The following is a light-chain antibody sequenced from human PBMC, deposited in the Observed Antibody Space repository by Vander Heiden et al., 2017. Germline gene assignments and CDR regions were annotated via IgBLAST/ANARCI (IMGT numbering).Light chain of an antibody. CDR1: STNIGRNS. V-gene: IGLV1-47*01. Sequence: QSVLPQPPSASGTPGQRVTISCSGSSTNIGRNSVYWYQQLPGTAPKLLIYRNNQRPSGVPDRFSGSKSGTSASLAISGLRSEDEADYYCAVWDDSLSGWGFGGGTKLTVL. J-gene: IGLJ3*02. CDR3: AVWDDSLSGWG. CDR2: RNN.